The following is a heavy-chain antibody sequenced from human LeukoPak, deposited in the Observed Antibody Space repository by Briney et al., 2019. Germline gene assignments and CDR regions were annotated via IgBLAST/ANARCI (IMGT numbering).Heavy chain of an antibody. D-gene: IGHD3-3*01. CDR3: ARDGYDFWSGYYAFFDY. V-gene: IGHV3-21*01. Sequence: GGSLRLSCAASGFTFSSYSMIWVRQAQGKGLEWVSSISSSSSYIYYADSVKGRFTISRDNAKNSLYLQMNSLRAEDTAVYYCARDGYDFWSGYYAFFDYWGQGTLVTVSS. CDR2: ISSSSSYI. J-gene: IGHJ4*02. CDR1: GFTFSSYS.